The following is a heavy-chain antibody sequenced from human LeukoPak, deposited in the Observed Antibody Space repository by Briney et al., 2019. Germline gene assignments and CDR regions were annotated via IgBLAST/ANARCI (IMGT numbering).Heavy chain of an antibody. CDR1: GFTFSSYS. CDR2: ISSSSSYI. V-gene: IGHV3-21*01. CDR3: ARDRSSDYVWGGREPFDP. Sequence: GGSLRLSCAASGFTFSSYSMNWVRQAPGKGLEWVSSISSSSSYIYYADSVKGQFTISRDNAKNSLYLQMNSLRAEDTAVYYCARDRSSDYVWGGREPFDPWGLGTLVTVSS. D-gene: IGHD3-16*01. J-gene: IGHJ5*02.